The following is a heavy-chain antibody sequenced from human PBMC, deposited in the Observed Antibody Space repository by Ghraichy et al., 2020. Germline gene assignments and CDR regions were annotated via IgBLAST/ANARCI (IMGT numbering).Heavy chain of an antibody. CDR1: GFNFSIYS. J-gene: IGHJ4*02. CDR2: ISSISEYI. Sequence: GGSRRLSCAASGFNFSIYSMIWVRQAPGKGLEWVSSISSISEYIYYADSVKGRFTISRDNAKKSLYLQMNSLRAEDTAVYYCAREDCSSISCFAKVPDYWGQGTLVTVSS. D-gene: IGHD2-2*01. V-gene: IGHV3-21*01. CDR3: AREDCSSISCFAKVPDY.